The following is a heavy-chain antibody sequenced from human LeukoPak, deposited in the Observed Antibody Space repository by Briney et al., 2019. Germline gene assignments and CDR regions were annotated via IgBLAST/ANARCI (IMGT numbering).Heavy chain of an antibody. Sequence: PSETLSLTCAVSGGSISSNSYYWCWIRQPPGKGLDGIGSIYYSGSTYYNPSLKSRVTISVDTSKNHFSLTLSSVTDADTAVYYCPRPGPRRGSGSIWGPGTLVTASS. CDR3: PRPGPRRGSGSI. CDR2: IYYSGST. CDR1: GGSISSNSYY. J-gene: IGHJ4*02. D-gene: IGHD3-10*01. V-gene: IGHV4-39*02.